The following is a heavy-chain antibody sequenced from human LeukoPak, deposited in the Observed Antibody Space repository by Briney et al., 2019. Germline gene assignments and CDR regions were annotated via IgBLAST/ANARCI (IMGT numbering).Heavy chain of an antibody. CDR3: AREFVAGIAVAVHYWYFDL. D-gene: IGHD6-19*01. J-gene: IGHJ2*01. V-gene: IGHV4-39*02. Sequence: SETLSLTCTVSGGSISSSSYYWGWIRQPPGKGLEWIGSIYYSGSTYYNPSLKSRVTISVDTSKNQFSLKLSSVTAADTAVYYCAREFVAGIAVAVHYWYFDLWGRGTLVTVSS. CDR2: IYYSGST. CDR1: GGSISSSSYY.